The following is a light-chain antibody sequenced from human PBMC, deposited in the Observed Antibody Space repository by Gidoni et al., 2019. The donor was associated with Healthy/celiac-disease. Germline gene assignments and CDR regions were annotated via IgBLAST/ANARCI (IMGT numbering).Light chain of an antibody. CDR2: AAP. V-gene: IGKV1-9*01. CDR1: QGISSY. J-gene: IGKJ1*01. CDR3: QQLNSYPRT. Sequence: DIQLTQSPSFLSASVGDRVTITCRASQGISSYLAWYQQKPGKAPKLLIYAAPPLQSGVPSRFSGSGSGTEFTLTISSLQPEDFATYYCQQLNSYPRTFGQGTKVEIK.